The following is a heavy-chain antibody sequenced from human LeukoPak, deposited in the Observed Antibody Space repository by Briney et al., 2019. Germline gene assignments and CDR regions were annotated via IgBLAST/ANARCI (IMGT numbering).Heavy chain of an antibody. CDR3: ARTSVIEMATKIGDY. J-gene: IGHJ4*02. CDR1: GFTFGDYD. V-gene: IGHV3-23*01. D-gene: IGHD5-24*01. CDR2: ISGSGGST. Sequence: GGSLRPSCTASGFTFGDYDMSWVRQAPGKGLEWVSAISGSGGSTYYADSVKGQFTISRDNSKNTLYLQMNSLRAEDTAVYYCARTSVIEMATKIGDYWGQGTLVTVSS.